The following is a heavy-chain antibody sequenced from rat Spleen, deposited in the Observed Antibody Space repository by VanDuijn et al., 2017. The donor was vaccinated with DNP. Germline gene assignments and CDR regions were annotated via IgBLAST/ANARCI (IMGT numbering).Heavy chain of an antibody. CDR1: GYSITSNY. CDR3: ARYTTGVDY. CDR2: ISYSATT. J-gene: IGHJ2*01. V-gene: IGHV3-1*01. Sequence: EVQLQESGPGLVKPSQSLSLTCSVTGYSITSNYWAWIRKFPGDKMEWIGHISYSATTTYNPSLKSRISITRDTSKNQFFLQLNSVTTEDTATYYCARYTTGVDYWGQGVMVTVSS. D-gene: IGHD1-11*01.